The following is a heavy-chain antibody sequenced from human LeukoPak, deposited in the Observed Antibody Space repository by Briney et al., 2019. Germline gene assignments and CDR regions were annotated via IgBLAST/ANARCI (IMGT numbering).Heavy chain of an antibody. CDR2: IYYSGST. CDR1: GGSISSGGYY. D-gene: IGHD3-10*01. J-gene: IGHJ4*02. Sequence: SETLSLTCTVSGGSISSGGYYWSWIRQHPGKGLEWIGYIYYSGSTYYNPSLKSRVTISVDTSKNQFSLKLSSVTAADTAVYYCARDRKGTMVDYWGQGTLVTVS. V-gene: IGHV4-31*03. CDR3: ARDRKGTMVDY.